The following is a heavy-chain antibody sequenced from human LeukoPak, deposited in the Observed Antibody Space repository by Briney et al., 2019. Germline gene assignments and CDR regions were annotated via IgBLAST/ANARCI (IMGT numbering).Heavy chain of an antibody. Sequence: ASVKVSCKASGYTFTGYYMHWVRQAPGQGLEWMGWINPNSGGTNYAQKFQGRVTMTRDTSIGTAYMELSRLRSDDTAVYYCARPLYDFWSGYLYYWGQGTLVTVSS. J-gene: IGHJ4*02. CDR3: ARPLYDFWSGYLYY. D-gene: IGHD3-3*01. CDR2: INPNSGGT. CDR1: GYTFTGYY. V-gene: IGHV1-2*02.